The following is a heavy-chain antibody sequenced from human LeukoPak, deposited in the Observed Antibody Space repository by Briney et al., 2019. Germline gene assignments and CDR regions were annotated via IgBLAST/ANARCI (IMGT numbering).Heavy chain of an antibody. Sequence: GGSLRLSCVASGFTFSSYEMNWLRQSPGKGLEWVSYISGSGTTMYYADSVKGRFTISRDNAKNSLYLQMNSLRAEDTAVYYCARSVRWLPYWGQGTLVTVSS. V-gene: IGHV3-48*03. D-gene: IGHD6-19*01. J-gene: IGHJ4*02. CDR2: ISGSGTTM. CDR3: ARSVRWLPY. CDR1: GFTFSSYE.